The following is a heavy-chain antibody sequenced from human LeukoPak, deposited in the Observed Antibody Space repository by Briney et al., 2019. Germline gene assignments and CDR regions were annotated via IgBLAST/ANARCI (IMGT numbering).Heavy chain of an antibody. CDR1: GYTFTGYY. Sequence: GASVKVSCKASGYTFTGYYMHWVRQAPGQGLEWMGWINPNSGGTNYAQKFQGRVTMTRDTSISTAYMELSRLRSDDTAVYYCARAGGGPYCTNGVCYTWFDPWGQGTLVTVSS. V-gene: IGHV1-2*02. CDR3: ARAGGGPYCTNGVCYTWFDP. CDR2: INPNSGGT. D-gene: IGHD2-8*01. J-gene: IGHJ5*02.